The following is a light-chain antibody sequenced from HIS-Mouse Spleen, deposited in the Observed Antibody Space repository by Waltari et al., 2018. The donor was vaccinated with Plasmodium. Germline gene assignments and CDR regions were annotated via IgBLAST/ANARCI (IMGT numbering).Light chain of an antibody. CDR3: QQYNNWPPYT. Sequence: EIVMTQSPANLSVSPGERATLPCRARQSFSSNLAWYQQKPGQAPRLLIYGASTRATGIPARFSGSGSGTEFTLTISSLQSEDFAVYYCQQYNNWPPYTFGQGTKLEIK. V-gene: IGKV3-15*01. J-gene: IGKJ2*01. CDR2: GAS. CDR1: QSFSSN.